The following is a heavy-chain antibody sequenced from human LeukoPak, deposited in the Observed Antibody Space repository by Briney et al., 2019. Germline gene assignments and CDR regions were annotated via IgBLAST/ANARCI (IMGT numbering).Heavy chain of an antibody. V-gene: IGHV3-15*07. Sequence: GGSLRLSCAASGFTFSNAWMNWVRQAPGKGLEWVGRIKSKTDGGTTDCAAPVKGRFTISRDDSRNTLYLQMNSLKTEDTAVYYCTTARGGDLQYFQHWGQGTLVTVSS. J-gene: IGHJ1*01. CDR2: IKSKTDGGTT. CDR3: TTARGGDLQYFQH. CDR1: GFTFSNAW. D-gene: IGHD3-16*01.